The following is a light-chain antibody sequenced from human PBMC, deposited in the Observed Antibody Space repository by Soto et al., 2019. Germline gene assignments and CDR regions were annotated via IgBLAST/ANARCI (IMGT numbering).Light chain of an antibody. CDR2: NNI. V-gene: IGLV1-40*01. Sequence: QSVLTQPPSVSGAPGQRVTISCTGSSSNIGAGYDVHWYQQLPRTAPKLLIYNNINRPSGVPDRFSGSRSGTSASLAITGLQAEDEAEYFCSSYSRSINYVFGAGTKVTVL. J-gene: IGLJ1*01. CDR1: SSNIGAGYD. CDR3: SSYSRSINYV.